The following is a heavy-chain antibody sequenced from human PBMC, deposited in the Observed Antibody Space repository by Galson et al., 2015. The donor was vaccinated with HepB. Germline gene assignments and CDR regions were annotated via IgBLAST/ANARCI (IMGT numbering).Heavy chain of an antibody. CDR3: AGYDYSIHVWFDP. CDR2: INLSGST. D-gene: IGHD4-11*01. Sequence: ETLSLTCAVYGGSFSGYYWSWIRQPPGKGLEWIGEINLSGSTNYNPSLKSRVTISVDTSKNQFSLKLSSVTAADTAVYYCAGYDYSIHVWFDPWGQGTLVTVSS. CDR1: GGSFSGYY. V-gene: IGHV4-34*01. J-gene: IGHJ5*02.